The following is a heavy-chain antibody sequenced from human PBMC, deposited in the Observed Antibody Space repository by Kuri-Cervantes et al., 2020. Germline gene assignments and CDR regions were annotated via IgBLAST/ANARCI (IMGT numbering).Heavy chain of an antibody. V-gene: IGHV4-31*03. CDR1: GGSISSGGYY. D-gene: IGHD6-13*01. J-gene: IGHJ6*02. CDR2: IYYSGST. CDR3: ARDRFKLIAAAGIHYYYGMDV. Sequence: SETLSLTCTVSGGSISSGGYYWSWIRQHPGKGLEWIGYIYYSGSTYYNPSLKSRVTISVDTSKNQFSLKLSSVTAADTAVYYCARDRFKLIAAAGIHYYYGMDVWGQGTTVTVSS.